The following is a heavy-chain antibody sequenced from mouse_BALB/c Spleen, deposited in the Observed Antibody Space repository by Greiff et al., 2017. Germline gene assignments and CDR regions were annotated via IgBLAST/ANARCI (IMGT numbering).Heavy chain of an antibody. CDR3: ARCGYERAMDY. Sequence: QVQLQQSGAELARPGASVKLSCKASGYTFTSYWMQWVKQRPGQGLEWIGAIYPGDGDTRYTQKFKGKATLTADKSSSTAYMQLSSLASEDSAVYYCARCGYERAMDYWGQGTSVTVSS. J-gene: IGHJ4*01. CDR2: IYPGDGDT. V-gene: IGHV1-87*01. D-gene: IGHD2-2*01. CDR1: GYTFTSYW.